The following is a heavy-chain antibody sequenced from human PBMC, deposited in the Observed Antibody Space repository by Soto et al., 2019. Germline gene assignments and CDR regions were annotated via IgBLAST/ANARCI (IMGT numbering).Heavy chain of an antibody. CDR1: GFTFSSHA. J-gene: IGHJ5*02. D-gene: IGHD1-1*01. CDR2: ITGGGGTT. V-gene: IGHV3-23*01. Sequence: GGSLRLSCAASGFTFSSHAMSWVRQAPEKGLEWVSAITGGGGTTYYADSVKGRFTISRDNSKNTLYLQMNSLRVEDTAVYYCAKDPYHNNWYNWFDPWGQGTLVTVSS. CDR3: AKDPYHNNWYNWFDP.